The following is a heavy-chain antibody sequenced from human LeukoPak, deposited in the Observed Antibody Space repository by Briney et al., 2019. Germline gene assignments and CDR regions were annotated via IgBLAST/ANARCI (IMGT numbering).Heavy chain of an antibody. CDR3: AREANYYGSGSYFEGTFDY. CDR2: IYYSGST. Sequence: SETLSLTCTVSGGSISSSSYYWGWIRQPPGKGLEWMGSIYYSGSTYYNPSLKSRVTISVDASKYQFSLKLTSVTAADTAVYYCAREANYYGSGSYFEGTFDYWGQGSLVTVSS. CDR1: GGSISSSSYY. V-gene: IGHV4-39*07. J-gene: IGHJ4*02. D-gene: IGHD3-10*01.